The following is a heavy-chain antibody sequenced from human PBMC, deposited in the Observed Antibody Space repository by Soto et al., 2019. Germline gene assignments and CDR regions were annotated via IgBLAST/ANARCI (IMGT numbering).Heavy chain of an antibody. J-gene: IGHJ5*02. CDR3: ARQRLYDSSAYGWFAP. CDR1: YGTSISRSYY. V-gene: IGHV4-39*01. CDR2: IYYSGST. D-gene: IGHD3-22*01. Sequence: TRSVAYGTSISRSYYRVFIRKPPGKGLEWIGSIYYSGSTYYNPSLKSRVTISVDTSKNQFSLKLSSVTAADTAVYYCARQRLYDSSAYGWFAPWGQGTLVTVSS.